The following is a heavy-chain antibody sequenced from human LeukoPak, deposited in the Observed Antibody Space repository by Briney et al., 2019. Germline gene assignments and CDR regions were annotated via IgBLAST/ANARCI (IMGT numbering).Heavy chain of an antibody. J-gene: IGHJ4*02. Sequence: ETLSLTCAVYGGSFSGYYWSWIRQPPGKGLEWIGEINHSGSTNYNPSLKSRVTISVDTSKNQFSLKLSSVTAADTAVYYCAREVIVVVPAAIYVDYWGQGTLVTVSS. CDR2: INHSGST. V-gene: IGHV4-34*01. D-gene: IGHD2-2*01. CDR3: AREVIVVVPAAIYVDY. CDR1: GGSFSGYY.